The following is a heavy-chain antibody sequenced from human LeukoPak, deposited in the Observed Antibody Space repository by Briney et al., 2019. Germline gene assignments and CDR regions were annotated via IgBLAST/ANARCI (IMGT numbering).Heavy chain of an antibody. CDR1: GGSISSYY. CDR2: IYTSGST. J-gene: IGHJ6*02. Sequence: SETLSLTCTVSGGSISSYYWSWIRQPAGKGLEWIGRIYTSGSTNYNPSLKSRVTMSVDTSKNQFSLKLSSVTAADTAVYYCAREYPSGSRYYYGMDVWGQGTTVTVSS. V-gene: IGHV4-4*07. CDR3: AREYPSGSRYYYGMDV. D-gene: IGHD3-10*01.